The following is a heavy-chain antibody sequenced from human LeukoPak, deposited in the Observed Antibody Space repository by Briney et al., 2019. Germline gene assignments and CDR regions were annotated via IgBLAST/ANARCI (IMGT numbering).Heavy chain of an antibody. Sequence: PSETLSLTCTVSGGSISTYYWSWIRQPAGKGLEWIGHIYTPGANHYNPSLKSRVTMSVDTSRNQFSLKLDSMTAADTAVYYCARVRGHIFGLDSWGQGTLVTVSS. CDR3: ARVRGHIFGLDS. D-gene: IGHD5-18*01. J-gene: IGHJ5*02. CDR1: GGSISTYY. CDR2: IYTPGAN. V-gene: IGHV4-4*07.